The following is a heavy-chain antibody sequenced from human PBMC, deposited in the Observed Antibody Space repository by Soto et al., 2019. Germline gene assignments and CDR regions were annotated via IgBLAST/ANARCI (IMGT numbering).Heavy chain of an antibody. V-gene: IGHV4-39*07. CDR1: GGDISSGDYY. CDR3: ARASDPTSSWPSLDY. CDR2: IYYVGST. Sequence: SETLSLTCTVSGGDISSGDYYWAWIRQPPGKGLEWIASIYYVGSTFYNSSLESRVTISVDTSKNRFSLRLRSVTAADAAVYYCARASDPTSSWPSLDYWGQGALVTVSS. D-gene: IGHD6-13*01. J-gene: IGHJ4*02.